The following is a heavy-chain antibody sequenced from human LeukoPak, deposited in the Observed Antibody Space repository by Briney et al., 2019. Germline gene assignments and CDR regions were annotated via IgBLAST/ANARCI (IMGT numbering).Heavy chain of an antibody. D-gene: IGHD4-17*01. J-gene: IGHJ5*02. CDR2: LHYSGST. V-gene: IGHV4-59*08. Sequence: SETLSLTCTVSSASMSNYCWSWIRQPPGKGLEWIGYLHYSGSTDYNPSLKNRVTISVDTSKNQFSLNLSSVTAADTAVYYCAKHDSGNNWFDPWGQGTLVTVSS. CDR1: SASMSNYC. CDR3: AKHDSGNNWFDP.